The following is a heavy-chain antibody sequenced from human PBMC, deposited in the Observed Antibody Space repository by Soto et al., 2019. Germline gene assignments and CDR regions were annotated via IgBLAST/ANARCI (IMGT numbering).Heavy chain of an antibody. V-gene: IGHV2-5*01. CDR1: GFSLSISGEG. CDR3: ARLVYRAGGRIFDS. D-gene: IGHD3-16*01. CDR2: IYWSDEK. J-gene: IGHJ4*02. Sequence: QITLKESGPTLVKPTQTLTLTCTFSGFSLSISGEGVSWIRQPPGKALEWLALIYWSDEKHYSPSLKNRLTITKDTSKDQVVLTVTNMAPVDTATYYCARLVYRAGGRIFDSWGQGSPVTVSS.